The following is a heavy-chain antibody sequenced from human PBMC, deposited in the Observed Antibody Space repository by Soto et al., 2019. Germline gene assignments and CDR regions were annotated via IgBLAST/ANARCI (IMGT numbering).Heavy chain of an antibody. V-gene: IGHV1-69*13. CDR2: TIPIFGTA. J-gene: IGHJ3*02. D-gene: IGHD3-22*01. CDR1: GGTFSSYA. Sequence: GASVKVSCKASGGTFSSYAISWVRQAPGQGLEWMGGTIPIFGTANYAQKFQGRVTITADESTSTAYMELSSLRSEDTAVYYCARDKSYYDSSGYYQTIDAFDIWGQGTMVTVSS. CDR3: ARDKSYYDSSGYYQTIDAFDI.